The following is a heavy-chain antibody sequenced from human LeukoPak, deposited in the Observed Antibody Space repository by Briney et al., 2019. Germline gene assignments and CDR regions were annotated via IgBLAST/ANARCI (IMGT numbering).Heavy chain of an antibody. CDR2: ISSSSSTI. D-gene: IGHD5-24*01. CDR3: ARDSVEMATH. Sequence: GGSLRLSCAASGFTFSSYSMNWVRQAPGKGLEWVSYISSSSSTIYYADSVKGRFTISRDNAKNSLYLQMNSLRAEDTAVYYCARDSVEMATHWGQGTLVTVSS. V-gene: IGHV3-48*04. CDR1: GFTFSSYS. J-gene: IGHJ4*02.